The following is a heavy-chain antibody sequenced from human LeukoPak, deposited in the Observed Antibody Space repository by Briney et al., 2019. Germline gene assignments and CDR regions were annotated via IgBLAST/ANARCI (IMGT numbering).Heavy chain of an antibody. Sequence: ASVKVSCKASGYTFTGYYMHWVRQAPGQGLEWMGWINPNSGGTNYAQKFQGWVTMTRDTSISTAYMELSRLRSEDTAVYYCATRREFWSGYYTPHPAPFDYCGQGTLVTVSS. CDR2: INPNSGGT. D-gene: IGHD3-3*01. V-gene: IGHV1-2*04. CDR3: ATRREFWSGYYTPHPAPFDY. CDR1: GYTFTGYY. J-gene: IGHJ4*02.